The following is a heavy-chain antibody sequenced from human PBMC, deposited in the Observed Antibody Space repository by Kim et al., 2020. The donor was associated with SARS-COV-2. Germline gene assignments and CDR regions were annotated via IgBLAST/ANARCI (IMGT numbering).Heavy chain of an antibody. V-gene: IGHV3-48*03. CDR2: ISSSGSTI. D-gene: IGHD3-22*01. Sequence: GGSLRLSCAASGFTFSSYEMNWVRQAPGKGLEWVSYISSSGSTIYYADSVKGRFTISRDNAKNSLYLKMNSLRAEDTAVYYCARDLGYYYDSSGYFGIVYWGQGTLVTVSS. CDR1: GFTFSSYE. CDR3: ARDLGYYYDSSGYFGIVY. J-gene: IGHJ4*02.